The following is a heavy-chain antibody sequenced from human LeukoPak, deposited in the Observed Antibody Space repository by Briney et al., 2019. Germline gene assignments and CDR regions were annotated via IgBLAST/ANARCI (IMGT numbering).Heavy chain of an antibody. V-gene: IGHV1-18*01. Sequence: ASVKLSCKASGYTFTSYGISWVRQAPGQGLEWMGWISAYNGNTNYAQKLHGRGTMTTDTSTSTAHMELRSLRSDDTAVYYCARDLPGNPDYFDYWGQGTLVTVSS. CDR1: GYTFTSYG. J-gene: IGHJ4*02. CDR2: ISAYNGNT. CDR3: ARDLPGNPDYFDY. D-gene: IGHD4-23*01.